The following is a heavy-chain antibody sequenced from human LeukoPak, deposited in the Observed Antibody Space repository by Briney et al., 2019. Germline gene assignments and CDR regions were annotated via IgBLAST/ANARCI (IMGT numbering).Heavy chain of an antibody. CDR3: ARADSWYGDYRGYFDY. Sequence: GGSLRLSCAASGFTFSSYSMNWVRQAPGKGLEWVSSISSSSSYIYYADSVKGRFTISRDNAKNSLHLQMNSLSAEDTAVYYCARADSWYGDYRGYFDYWGQGTLVTVSS. J-gene: IGHJ4*02. CDR1: GFTFSSYS. D-gene: IGHD4-17*01. V-gene: IGHV3-21*01. CDR2: ISSSSSYI.